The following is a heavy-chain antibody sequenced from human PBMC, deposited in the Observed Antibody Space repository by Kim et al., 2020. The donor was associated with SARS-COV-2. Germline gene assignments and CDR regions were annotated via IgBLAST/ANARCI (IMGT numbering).Heavy chain of an antibody. CDR1: GFTFDDYA. D-gene: IGHD6-13*01. J-gene: IGHJ5*02. CDR2: ISWNSGSI. Sequence: GGSLRLSCAASGFTFDDYAMHWVRQAPGKGLEWVSGISWNSGSIGYADSVKGRFTISRDNAKNSLYLQMNSLRAEDTALYYCAKAPYSSSWFWFDPWGQGTLVTVSS. CDR3: AKAPYSSSWFWFDP. V-gene: IGHV3-9*01.